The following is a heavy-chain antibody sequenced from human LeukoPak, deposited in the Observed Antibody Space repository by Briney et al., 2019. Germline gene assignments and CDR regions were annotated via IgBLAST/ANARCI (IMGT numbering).Heavy chain of an antibody. Sequence: GGSLRLSCAASGFTFTRYIMHWVRQAPGKGLEWVAVVLYDGGNKYYADSVKGRFTLSRDNSKNTLSLQMNTLRADDTAVYYCVRDNYGGILDFWGQGTLVTVSS. CDR1: GFTFTRYI. CDR2: VLYDGGNK. J-gene: IGHJ4*02. V-gene: IGHV3-30*04. D-gene: IGHD2-21*01. CDR3: VRDNYGGILDF.